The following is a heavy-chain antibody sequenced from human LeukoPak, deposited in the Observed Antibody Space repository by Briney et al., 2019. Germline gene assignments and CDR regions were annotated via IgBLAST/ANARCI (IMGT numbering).Heavy chain of an antibody. V-gene: IGHV3-74*03. CDR2: INIDGTIT. Sequence: GGSLRLSCAASGFTFSSYWMYWVHQAPGKGLVWVSRINIDGTITTYADSVKGRFTISRDNAKNTLYLQMNSLRAEDTAVYYCARDIELSCWGQGTLVTVSS. D-gene: IGHD1-26*01. J-gene: IGHJ4*02. CDR3: ARDIELSC. CDR1: GFTFSSYW.